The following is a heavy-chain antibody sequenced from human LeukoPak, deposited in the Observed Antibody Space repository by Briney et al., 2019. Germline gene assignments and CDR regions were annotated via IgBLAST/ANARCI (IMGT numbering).Heavy chain of an antibody. Sequence: PGGSLRLSCAASGFTFTTYYMHWVRQAPGKGLEWMGKINPTGGSTTYAQKFQGRVTMTRDMSTNTVYMELSSLRSEDTAVYYCARQGRSGSYSAFSWFDPWGQGTLVTVSS. J-gene: IGHJ5*02. CDR1: GFTFTTYY. D-gene: IGHD3-22*01. V-gene: IGHV1-46*01. CDR3: ARQGRSGSYSAFSWFDP. CDR2: INPTGGST.